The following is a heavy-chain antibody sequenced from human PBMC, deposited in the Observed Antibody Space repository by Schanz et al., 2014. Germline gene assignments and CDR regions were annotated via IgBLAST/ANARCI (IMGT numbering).Heavy chain of an antibody. V-gene: IGHV3-23*03. CDR3: AKNQYDDVDLSSFYFDF. J-gene: IGHJ4*02. Sequence: EVQLVESGGGLVQPGGSLRLSCAASGFTFSSYAMTWVRQAPGKGLEWVSFVHPGGSTYYPDSVKGRFTIYRDSSKNTLYLQMNSLRPEDTAMYYCAKNQYDDVDLSSFYFDFWGQGTLVTVSS. CDR2: FVHPGGST. D-gene: IGHD3-10*02. CDR1: GFTFSSYA.